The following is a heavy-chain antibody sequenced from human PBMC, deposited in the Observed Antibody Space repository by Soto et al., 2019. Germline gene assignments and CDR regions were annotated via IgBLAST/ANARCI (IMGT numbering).Heavy chain of an antibody. CDR3: ARDPNGDYYFDY. D-gene: IGHD4-17*01. V-gene: IGHV4-59*01. CDR2: IYYSGST. Sequence: PSETLSLTCTVSNDSISPYYWSWIRQPPGKGLEWIGFIYYSGSTTYDPSLKSRVTISVATSKNQFSLKLSSVTAADTAVYYCARDPNGDYYFDYWGQGTLVTVAS. CDR1: NDSISPYY. J-gene: IGHJ4*02.